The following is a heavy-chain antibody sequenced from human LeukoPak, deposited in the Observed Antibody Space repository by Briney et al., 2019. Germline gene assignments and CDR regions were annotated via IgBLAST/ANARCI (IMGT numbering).Heavy chain of an antibody. J-gene: IGHJ4*02. D-gene: IGHD3-3*01. CDR1: GFTFSSYS. CDR2: ISSSSSTI. Sequence: GGSLGLSCAASGFTFSSYSMNWVRQAPGKGLEWVSYISSSSSTIYYADSVKGRFTISRDNAKNSLYLQMNSLRAEDTAVYYCARDSITIFGVVIGWGQGTLVTVSS. V-gene: IGHV3-48*01. CDR3: ARDSITIFGVVIG.